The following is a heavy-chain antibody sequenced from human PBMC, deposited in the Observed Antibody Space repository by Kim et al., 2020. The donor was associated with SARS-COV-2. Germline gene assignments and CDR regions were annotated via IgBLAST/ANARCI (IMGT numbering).Heavy chain of an antibody. V-gene: IGHV3-64D*06. CDR2: ISSNGGST. CDR1: GFTFSSYA. J-gene: IGHJ5*02. CDR3: VKDATGPSIAAAGTGGWFDP. Sequence: GGSLRLSCSASGFTFSSYAMHWVRQAPGKGLEYVSAISSNGGSTYYADSVKGRFTISRDNSKNTLYLQMSSLRAEDTAVYYCVKDATGPSIAAAGTGGWFDPWGQGTLVTVSS. D-gene: IGHD6-13*01.